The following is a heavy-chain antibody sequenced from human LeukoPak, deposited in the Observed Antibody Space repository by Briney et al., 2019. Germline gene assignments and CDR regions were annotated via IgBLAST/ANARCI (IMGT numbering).Heavy chain of an antibody. Sequence: GGSLRLSCAASGFTFSSHGMHWVRQAPGKGLEWVSIISNDGSDEDYVDSVKGRFTISRDNSKNTLHLQMNSLRAEDTAVYCCASGCATPYCFLIDYWGQGTLVTVSS. CDR2: ISNDGSDE. CDR1: GFTFSSHG. V-gene: IGHV3-30*03. CDR3: ASGCATPYCFLIDY. J-gene: IGHJ4*02. D-gene: IGHD2-21*01.